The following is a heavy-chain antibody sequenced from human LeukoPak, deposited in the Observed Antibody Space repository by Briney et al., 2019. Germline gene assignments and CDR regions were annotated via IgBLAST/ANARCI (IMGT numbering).Heavy chain of an antibody. CDR1: GDSVSSNSAA. D-gene: IGHD2-2*01. CDR3: ARDGPMRPINIVVVPAAMGY. V-gene: IGHV6-1*01. CDR2: TYYRSKWYN. J-gene: IGHJ4*02. Sequence: SQTLSLTCAISGDSVSSNSAAWTWIRQSPSRGLEWLGRTYYRSKWYNDYAVSVKSRITINPDTSKNQFSLQLNSVTPEDTAVYYCARDGPMRPINIVVVPAAMGYWDQGTLVTVSS.